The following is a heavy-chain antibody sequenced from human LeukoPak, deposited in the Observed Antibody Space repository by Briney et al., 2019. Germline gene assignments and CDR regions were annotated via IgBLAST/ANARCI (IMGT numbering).Heavy chain of an antibody. Sequence: GGSLRLSCAASGFTVSSNYMSWVRQAPGKGLEWVSVIYSGGSTYYAEYVMGRFTISRDNSKNTLYLQMNSMRGEDTAVYYCASSPRARYSYGYSYYGMDVWGQGTTVTVSS. CDR2: IYSGGST. V-gene: IGHV3-66*01. CDR1: GFTVSSNY. D-gene: IGHD5-18*01. J-gene: IGHJ6*02. CDR3: ASSPRARYSYGYSYYGMDV.